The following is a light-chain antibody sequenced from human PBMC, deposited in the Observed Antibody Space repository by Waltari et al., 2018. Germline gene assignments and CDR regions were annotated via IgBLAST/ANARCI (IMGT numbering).Light chain of an antibody. Sequence: QPALTQPASVSGSPGQSITISCTGTSSDVGGHPYVPWYQQHPGEAPKLIIYDVSSRPSGVSPRFSASRSGNTASLTISGLRTEDEADYYCSSYSSVTNVVFGGGTKLTVL. CDR1: SSDVGGHPY. V-gene: IGLV2-14*01. J-gene: IGLJ2*01. CDR3: SSYSSVTNVV. CDR2: DVS.